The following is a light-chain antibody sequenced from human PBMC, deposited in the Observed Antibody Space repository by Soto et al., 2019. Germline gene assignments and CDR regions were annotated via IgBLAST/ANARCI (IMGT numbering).Light chain of an antibody. CDR3: SSYTARKTVV. CDR2: DVS. Sequence: QSALTQPASVSGSPGQSITISCTGTSSDVGRYNFVSWHQQHPDKAPKLIIFDVSNRPSGVSNRFSGSKSGDTASLTISGLQAEDEADYYCSSYTARKTVVFGGGTKLTVL. V-gene: IGLV2-14*01. J-gene: IGLJ2*01. CDR1: SSDVGRYNF.